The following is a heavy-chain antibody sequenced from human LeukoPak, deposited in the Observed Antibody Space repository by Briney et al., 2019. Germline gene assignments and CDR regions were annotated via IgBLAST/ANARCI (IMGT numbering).Heavy chain of an antibody. CDR3: ARDLRGSY. CDR1: GFTFSSYA. CDR2: ISSSSSYI. J-gene: IGHJ4*02. D-gene: IGHD5-12*01. V-gene: IGHV3-21*01. Sequence: GGSLRLSCEASGFTFSSYAMHWVRQAPGKGLEWVSSISSSSSYIYYADSVKGRFTISRDNAKNSLYLQMNSLRAEDTAVYYCARDLRGSYWGQGTLVTVSS.